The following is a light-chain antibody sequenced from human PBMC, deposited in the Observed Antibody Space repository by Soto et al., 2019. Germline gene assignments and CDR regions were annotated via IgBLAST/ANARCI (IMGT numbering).Light chain of an antibody. J-gene: IGLJ1*01. Sequence: QSVLTQPASVSGSPGQSITISCTGTSSDVGAYASVSWFQQHPGKAPKLIIYEVTHRPSGVSIRFSASKSGNTASLTISGLQAEEEADYYCNSYTRANTLVFGTGTKVTVL. V-gene: IGLV2-14*01. CDR1: SSDVGAYAS. CDR3: NSYTRANTLV. CDR2: EVT.